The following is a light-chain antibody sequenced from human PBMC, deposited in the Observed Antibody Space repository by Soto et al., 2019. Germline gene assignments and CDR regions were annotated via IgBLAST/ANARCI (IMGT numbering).Light chain of an antibody. CDR3: QTCDTGIHV. V-gene: IGLV4-69*01. CDR1: SGHSTYT. J-gene: IGLJ2*01. CDR2: LKNDGSH. Sequence: QPVLTQSPSASASPGASVKLTCTLSSGHSTYTIAWHQQHPGKGPRYLMRLKNDGSHTKGDGIPDRFSGSSFGAERYLTISRLQSEDEADYYCQTCDTGIHVFGAGTKVTVL.